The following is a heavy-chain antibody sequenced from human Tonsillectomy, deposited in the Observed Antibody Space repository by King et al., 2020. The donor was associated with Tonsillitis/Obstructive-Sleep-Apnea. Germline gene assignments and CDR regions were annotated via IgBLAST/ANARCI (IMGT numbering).Heavy chain of an antibody. CDR3: ARDGKELGRSHYFDY. V-gene: IGHV1-46*01. J-gene: IGHJ4*02. D-gene: IGHD1-7*01. CDR1: GYTFTSYY. CDR2: INPSGGST. Sequence: QLVQSGAEVKKPGASVKVSCKASGYTFTSYYMHWVRQAPGQGLEWMGIINPSGGSTRYAQKFQGRDTMTRDTSTSTVYMELSSLRSEDTAVYYCARDGKELGRSHYFDYWGQGTLFPVS.